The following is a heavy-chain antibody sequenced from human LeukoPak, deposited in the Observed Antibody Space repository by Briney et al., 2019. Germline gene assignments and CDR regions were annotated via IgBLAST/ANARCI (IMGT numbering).Heavy chain of an antibody. V-gene: IGHV3-7*04. CDR3: ARGKGKDY. Sequence: GGSLRLSCAASGFTFTTYWMTWVRQAPGKGLEWVANIKQDGREKYYVESVKGRFTISRDNAKNSLYLQMNSLRAEDTAVYYCARGKGKDYWGQGTLVTVSS. CDR2: IKQDGREK. J-gene: IGHJ4*02. CDR1: GFTFTTYW.